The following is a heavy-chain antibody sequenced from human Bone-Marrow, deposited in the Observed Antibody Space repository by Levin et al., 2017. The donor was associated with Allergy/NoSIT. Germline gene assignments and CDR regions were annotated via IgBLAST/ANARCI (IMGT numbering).Heavy chain of an antibody. CDR3: ARDGAIFGGDNYFDY. Sequence: GGSLRLSCAASGFIFSSSAMSWVRQAPGKGLEWVSSISGSDDSTYYTDSVKGRLTISRDNAKNSLYLQMNSLRADDTAVYYCARDGAIFGGDNYFDYWGQGTLVTVSS. CDR2: ISGSDDST. D-gene: IGHD3-3*01. V-gene: IGHV3-23*01. J-gene: IGHJ4*02. CDR1: GFIFSSSA.